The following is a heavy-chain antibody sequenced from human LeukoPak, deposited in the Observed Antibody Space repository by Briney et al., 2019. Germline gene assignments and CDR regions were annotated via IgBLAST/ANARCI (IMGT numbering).Heavy chain of an antibody. V-gene: IGHV1-2*02. J-gene: IGHJ6*03. CDR3: ARDRAPGYMDV. CDR1: AYTFTGYY. Sequence: ASVTVSCKSSAYTFTGYYMHWVRQAPGQGLERMGWINPNNGGTNYAQKFQGRVTMTRDTSISTAYMELSRLRSDDTAVYYCARDRAPGYMDVWGKGTTVTISS. CDR2: INPNNGGT.